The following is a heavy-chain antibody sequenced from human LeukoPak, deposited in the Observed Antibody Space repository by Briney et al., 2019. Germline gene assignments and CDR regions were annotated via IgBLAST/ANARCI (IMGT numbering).Heavy chain of an antibody. Sequence: SETLSLTCTVSGGSISGYYLSWIRQPPGKGLEWIGYIYYSGSTNYNPSLKSRVTISADTSKNQFSLKLSSVTAADTAVYYCARGDYYDSSGYYSDAFDIWGQGTMVTVSS. CDR3: ARGDYYDSSGYYSDAFDI. D-gene: IGHD3-22*01. V-gene: IGHV4-59*01. J-gene: IGHJ3*02. CDR2: IYYSGST. CDR1: GGSISGYY.